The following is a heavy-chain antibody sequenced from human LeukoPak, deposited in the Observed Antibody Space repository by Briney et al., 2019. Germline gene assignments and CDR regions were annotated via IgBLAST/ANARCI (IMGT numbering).Heavy chain of an antibody. D-gene: IGHD5-24*01. CDR3: ARDSPNYFYGMDV. CDR2: IYNSGTT. CDR1: GFTFSSYA. J-gene: IGHJ6*02. Sequence: GGSLRLSCAASGFTFSSYAMSWVRQAPGKGLEWVSVIYNSGTTYYADSVKGRFTLSRDSSKNTLYLQMNSLRAEDTAVYYCARDSPNYFYGMDVWGQGTTVTVSS. V-gene: IGHV3-53*01.